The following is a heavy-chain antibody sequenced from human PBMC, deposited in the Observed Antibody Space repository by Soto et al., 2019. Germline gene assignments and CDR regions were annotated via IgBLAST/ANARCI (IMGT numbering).Heavy chain of an antibody. Sequence: PGGSLRLSCAASGFTFSNAWMNWVRQAPGKGLEWVGRIKSKTDGGTTDYAAPVKGQVTISADKSISTAYLQWSSLKASDTAMYYCARWGCSSTSCPYDRIYYYYMDVWGKGTTVTVSS. V-gene: IGHV3-15*07. CDR2: IKSKTDGGTT. D-gene: IGHD2-2*01. J-gene: IGHJ6*03. CDR1: GFTFSNAW. CDR3: ARWGCSSTSCPYDRIYYYYMDV.